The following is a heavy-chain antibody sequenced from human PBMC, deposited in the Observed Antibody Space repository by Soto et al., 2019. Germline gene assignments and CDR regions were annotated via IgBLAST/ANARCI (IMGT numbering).Heavy chain of an antibody. D-gene: IGHD3-3*02. CDR2: MFYGVST. Sequence: SETLSLTCTVSGSSINSSGYYWGWIRQPPGRGVEWIGSMFYGVSTYYNPSLKSRVTVSVDTSKNQFSLNLRSVTAADTAVYYCARLPSRHLVDHWGQGTLVTVSS. V-gene: IGHV4-39*01. J-gene: IGHJ4*02. CDR3: ARLPSRHLVDH. CDR1: GSSINSSGYY.